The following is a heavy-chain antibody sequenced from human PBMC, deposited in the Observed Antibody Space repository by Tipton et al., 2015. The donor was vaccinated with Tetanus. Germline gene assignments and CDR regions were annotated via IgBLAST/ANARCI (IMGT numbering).Heavy chain of an antibody. CDR3: ARGARGYTYG. CDR1: GGSVSSGSYF. V-gene: IGHV4-61*01. D-gene: IGHD5-18*01. CDR2: IYYSGAT. Sequence: TLSLTCTVSGGSVSSGSYFWSWIRQPPGKGLQWNGYIYYSGATNYNPSLKSRVTISVDTSKNQFSLNLTSVTAADTAVYYCARGARGYTYGWGQGTLVTVSS. J-gene: IGHJ4*02.